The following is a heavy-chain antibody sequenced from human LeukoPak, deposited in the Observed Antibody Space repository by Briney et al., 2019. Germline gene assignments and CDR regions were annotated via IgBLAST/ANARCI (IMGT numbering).Heavy chain of an antibody. CDR2: INHSGST. J-gene: IGHJ6*03. Sequence: SETLSLTCAVYGGSFSGYYWSWIRQPPGKGLEWIGEINHSGSTNYNPSLKSRVTISVDTSKNQFSLKLSSVTAADTAVYYCARDHRDYYYYYYMDVWGKGTTVTVSS. CDR1: GGSFSGYY. V-gene: IGHV4-34*01. CDR3: ARDHRDYYYYYYMDV.